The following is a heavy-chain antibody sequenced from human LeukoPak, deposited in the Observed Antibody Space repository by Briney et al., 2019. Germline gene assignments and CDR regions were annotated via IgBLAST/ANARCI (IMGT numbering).Heavy chain of an antibody. CDR1: GYSISSGYY. CDR2: IYHSGST. Sequence: SETLSLTCAVSGYSISSGYYWGWSRQPPGKGLEWIGSIYHSGSTYYNPSLKSRVTISVDTSKNQFSLKLSSVTAADTAVYYCARTYYYGSGSYYNGIYYFDYWGQGTLVTVSS. CDR3: ARTYYYGSGSYYNGIYYFDY. J-gene: IGHJ4*02. V-gene: IGHV4-38-2*01. D-gene: IGHD3-10*01.